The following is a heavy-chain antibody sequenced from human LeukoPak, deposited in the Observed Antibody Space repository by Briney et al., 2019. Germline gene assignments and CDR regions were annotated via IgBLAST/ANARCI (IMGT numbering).Heavy chain of an antibody. CDR2: IYPGDSDT. D-gene: IGHD2-2*01. V-gene: IGHV5-51*01. CDR1: GYSFTSYW. J-gene: IGHJ4*02. CDR3: ARHGGSTSPAGFDY. Sequence: GESLKSSSKGSGYSFTSYWIGCVRQMPGKGLEWMGIIYPGDSDTRYSPSFQSQGTISANKYINTAYLQWSSLKASDTAMYYCARHGGSTSPAGFDYWGQGTLVTVSS.